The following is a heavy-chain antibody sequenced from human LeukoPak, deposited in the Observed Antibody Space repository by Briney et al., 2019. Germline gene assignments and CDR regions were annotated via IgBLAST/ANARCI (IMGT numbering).Heavy chain of an antibody. CDR3: AREGGTVVVGRFDY. V-gene: IGHV3-30*02. D-gene: IGHD2-2*01. CDR2: IQTDGSDK. Sequence: GGSLRLSCAASGINFRASGMHWVRQAPGMGLEWVTFIQTDGSDKRYAASVAGRFTISRDDSKNTVYLYMNSLRPDDSALYYCAREGGTVVVGRFDYWGQGTLVTVSS. CDR1: GINFRASG. J-gene: IGHJ4*02.